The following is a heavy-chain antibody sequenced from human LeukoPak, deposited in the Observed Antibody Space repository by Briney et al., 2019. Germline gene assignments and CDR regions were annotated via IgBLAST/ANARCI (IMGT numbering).Heavy chain of an antibody. Sequence: SETLSLTCTVSGGSISSGGYYWSWIRQHPGKGLEWIGYIYYSGSTYYNPSLKSRVTISVDTSKNQFSLKLSSVTAADTAVYYCARDRITMVRARSFYGMDVWGQGTLVTVSS. CDR1: GGSISSGGYY. D-gene: IGHD3-10*01. V-gene: IGHV4-31*03. CDR2: IYYSGST. J-gene: IGHJ6*02. CDR3: ARDRITMVRARSFYGMDV.